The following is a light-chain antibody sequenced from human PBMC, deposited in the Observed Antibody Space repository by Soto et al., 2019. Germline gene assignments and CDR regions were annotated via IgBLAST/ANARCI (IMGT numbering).Light chain of an antibody. J-gene: IGLJ7*01. CDR3: VLYMGSGMAV. V-gene: IGLV8-61*01. CDR1: SGSVSTSYY. CDR2: STN. Sequence: QTVVTQEPSFSVSPGGTVTLTCGLSSGSVSTSYYPSWYQQTPGQAPRTLIYSTNTRSSGVPDRFSGSILGNKAALTITGAQADDESDYYCVLYMGSGMAVFGGGTQLPSS.